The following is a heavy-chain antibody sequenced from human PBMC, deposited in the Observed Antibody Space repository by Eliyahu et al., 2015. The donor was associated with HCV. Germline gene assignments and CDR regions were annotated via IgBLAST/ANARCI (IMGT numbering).Heavy chain of an antibody. CDR3: ARGEIVGATPDY. D-gene: IGHD1-26*01. CDR1: GFXFSXXA. Sequence: QVQLVESGGGVVQPGXSLXLSXAASGFXFSXXALHWVRQAPGKGLEWVAVISYDGSNKYYADSVKGRFTISRDNSKNTLYLQMNSLRAEDTAVYYCARGEIVGATPDYWGQGTLVTVSS. V-gene: IGHV3-30*04. J-gene: IGHJ4*02. CDR2: ISYDGSNK.